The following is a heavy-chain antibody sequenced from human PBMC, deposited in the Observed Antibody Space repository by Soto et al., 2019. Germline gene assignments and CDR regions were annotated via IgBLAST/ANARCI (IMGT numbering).Heavy chain of an antibody. D-gene: IGHD3-10*01. V-gene: IGHV3-23*01. J-gene: IGHJ4*02. CDR3: AKKVTSGSGSHCFDY. CDR1: VFTFIRYS. CDR2: FRAGGDDGTK. Sequence: GWSLRLSCVSSVFTFIRYSMSWVRQAPGKGLEWVSGFRAGGDDGTKYYAGSVKGRFTISRDNSKNTLFLQINSLRAEDTAIYYCAKKVTSGSGSHCFDYFGQGTLVTVSS.